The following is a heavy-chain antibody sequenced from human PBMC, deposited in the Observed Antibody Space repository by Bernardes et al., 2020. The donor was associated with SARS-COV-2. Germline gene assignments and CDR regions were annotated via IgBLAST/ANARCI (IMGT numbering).Heavy chain of an antibody. V-gene: IGHV4-30-4*01. CDR2: IYYSGST. CDR3: ARDIVVVPAAMPNIGSTYYYYGMDV. Sequence: TLSLTCTVSGGSISSGDYYWSWIRQPPGKGLEWIGYIYYSGSTYYNPSLKSRVTISVDTSKNQFSLKLSSVTAADTAVYYCARDIVVVPAAMPNIGSTYYYYGMDVWGQGTTVTVSS. D-gene: IGHD2-2*01. CDR1: GGSISSGDYY. J-gene: IGHJ6*02.